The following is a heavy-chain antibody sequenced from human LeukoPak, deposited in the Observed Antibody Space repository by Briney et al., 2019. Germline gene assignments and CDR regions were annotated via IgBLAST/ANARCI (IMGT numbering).Heavy chain of an antibody. Sequence: SETLSPTCTVSGGSISSSSYYWGWIRQPPGKGLEWIGSIYYSGSTYYNPSLKSRVTISVDTSKNQFSLKLSSVTAADTAVYYCARVGCISTSCYSYYYYYMDVWGKGTTVTVSS. CDR1: GGSISSSSYY. V-gene: IGHV4-39*07. D-gene: IGHD2-2*01. CDR3: ARVGCISTSCYSYYYYYMDV. CDR2: IYYSGST. J-gene: IGHJ6*03.